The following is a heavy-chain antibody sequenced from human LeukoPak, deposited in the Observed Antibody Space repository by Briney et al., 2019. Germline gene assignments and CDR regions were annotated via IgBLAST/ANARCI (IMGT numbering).Heavy chain of an antibody. J-gene: IGHJ5*02. V-gene: IGHV3-7*04. D-gene: IGHD2-15*01. CDR1: GFTFSNYW. Sequence: GGSLRLSCAASGFTFSNYWMTWVRQAPGKGLEWVANIKEDGSDKYHVDSVKARFTISRDNAKNSLFLQMNNLRVEDTAVYYCVRGPYCSGGRRSSYLDHWGQGTLVTVSS. CDR3: VRGPYCSGGRRSSYLDH. CDR2: IKEDGSDK.